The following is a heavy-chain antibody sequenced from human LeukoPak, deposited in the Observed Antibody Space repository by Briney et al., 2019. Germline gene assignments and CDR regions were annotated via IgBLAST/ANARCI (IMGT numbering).Heavy chain of an antibody. CDR2: IDKSGGTT. CDR1: GFTFSDYY. J-gene: IGHJ4*02. V-gene: IGHV3-11*04. D-gene: IGHD7-27*01. CDR3: GRGHWGLDY. Sequence: PGGSLRLSCAASGFTFSDYYMSWIRQAPGKGLEWVAFIDKSGGTTYSADSVKGRFTISRDNAKSSLYLEMNSLRAEDTAVYYCGRGHWGLDYWGQGTLVTVSS.